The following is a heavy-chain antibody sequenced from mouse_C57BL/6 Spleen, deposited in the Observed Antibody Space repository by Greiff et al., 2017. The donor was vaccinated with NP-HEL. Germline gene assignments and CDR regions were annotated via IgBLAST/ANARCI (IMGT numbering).Heavy chain of an antibody. Sequence: VMLVESGPGLVAPSQSLSITCTVSGFSLTSYGVHWVRQPPGKGLEWLGVIWAGGSTNYNSALMSRLSISKDNYKSQVFLKMNSLQTDYTAMYYCARLEDIWGQGTTLTVSA. CDR3: ARLEDI. V-gene: IGHV2-9*02. D-gene: IGHD1-3*01. J-gene: IGHJ2*01. CDR2: IWAGGST. CDR1: GFSLTSYG.